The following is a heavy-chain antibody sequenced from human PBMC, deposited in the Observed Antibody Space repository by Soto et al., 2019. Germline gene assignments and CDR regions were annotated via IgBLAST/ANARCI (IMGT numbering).Heavy chain of an antibody. CDR3: ARLRRFVVVVPAAMSGYYYYYGMDV. CDR2: INHSGST. V-gene: IGHV4-34*01. Sequence: ASETLSLTCAVYGGSFSGYYWSWIRQPPGKGLEWIGEINHSGSTNYNPSLKSRVTISVDTSKNQFSLKLSSVTAADTAVYYCARLRRFVVVVPAAMSGYYYYYGMDVWGQGTTVTVSS. CDR1: GGSFSGYY. D-gene: IGHD2-2*01. J-gene: IGHJ6*02.